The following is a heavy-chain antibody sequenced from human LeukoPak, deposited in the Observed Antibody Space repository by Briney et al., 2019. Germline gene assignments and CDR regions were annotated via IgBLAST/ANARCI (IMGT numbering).Heavy chain of an antibody. CDR3: TTEVTMVRGVIIGFDY. D-gene: IGHD3-10*01. J-gene: IGHJ4*02. Sequence: GGSLRLSCAASGFTFSNAWMSWVRLAPGKGLEWVGRIKGKTDGGTTDYAAPVKGRFTISRDDSKNTLYLQMNSLKTEDTAVYYCTTEVTMVRGVIIGFDYWGQGTLVTVSS. V-gene: IGHV3-15*01. CDR1: GFTFSNAW. CDR2: IKGKTDGGTT.